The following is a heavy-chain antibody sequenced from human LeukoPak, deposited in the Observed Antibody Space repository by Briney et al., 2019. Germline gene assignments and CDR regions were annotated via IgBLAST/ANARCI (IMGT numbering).Heavy chain of an antibody. CDR3: ARTSYEPPPFDP. CDR2: IYYSGST. J-gene: IGHJ5*02. CDR1: GVSISSYY. D-gene: IGHD2/OR15-2a*01. V-gene: IGHV4-59*01. Sequence: SETLSLTCTVSGVSISSYYWSWIRQPPGKGLEWIGYIYYSGSTNYNPSLKSRVTISVDTSKNQFSLKLSSVTAADTAVYYCARTSYEPPPFDPWGQGTLVTVSS.